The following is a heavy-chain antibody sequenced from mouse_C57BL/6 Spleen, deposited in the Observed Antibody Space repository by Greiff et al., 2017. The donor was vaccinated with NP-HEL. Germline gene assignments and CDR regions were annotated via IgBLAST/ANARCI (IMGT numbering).Heavy chain of an antibody. CDR1: GFTFSDYG. J-gene: IGHJ3*01. CDR2: ISSGSSTI. D-gene: IGHD2-4*01. V-gene: IGHV5-17*01. Sequence: EVKLVESGGGLVKPGGSLKLSCAASGFTFSDYGMHWVRQAPEKGLEWVAYISSGSSTIYYAATVKGRFTISRDNAKNTLFLQMTSLRSEDTAMYYCARTFYYDYDVLFAYWGQGTLVTVSA. CDR3: ARTFYYDYDVLFAY.